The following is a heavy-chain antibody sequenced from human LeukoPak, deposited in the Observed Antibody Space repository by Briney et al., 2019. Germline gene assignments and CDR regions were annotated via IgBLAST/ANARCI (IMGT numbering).Heavy chain of an antibody. CDR1: EYTFTGYY. D-gene: IGHD6-19*01. V-gene: IGHV1-2*02. CDR2: INPNSGGT. Sequence: ASVKVSCKASEYTFTGYYMHWVRQAPGQGLEWMGWINPNSGGTNYAQKFQGRVTMTRDTSVSTAYMELSRLRSDDTAVYYCARASGWNDAFDIWGQGTMVTVSS. J-gene: IGHJ3*02. CDR3: ARASGWNDAFDI.